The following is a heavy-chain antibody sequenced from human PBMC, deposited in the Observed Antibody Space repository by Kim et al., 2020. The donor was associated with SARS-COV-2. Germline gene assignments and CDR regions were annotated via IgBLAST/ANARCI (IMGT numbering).Heavy chain of an antibody. D-gene: IGHD5-12*01. CDR3: AKDYRSGYSGYDIGD. Sequence: GGSLRLSCTASGFTFINYAMSWVSQAPGKGLEWVSAFSSGSGGLTYYADSVKGRFTISRDNSKNTLYLQMNNLRAEDTAVYYCAKDYRSGYSGYDIGDWGQGTLVTVSS. V-gene: IGHV3-23*01. CDR2: FSSGSGGLT. CDR1: GFTFINYA. J-gene: IGHJ4*02.